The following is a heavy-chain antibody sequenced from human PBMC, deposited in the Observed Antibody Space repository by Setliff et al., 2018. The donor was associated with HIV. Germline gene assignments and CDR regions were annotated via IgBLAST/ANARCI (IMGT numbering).Heavy chain of an antibody. CDR1: DDSLSRSDFY. CDR2: IYDTGDT. D-gene: IGHD6-13*01. J-gene: IGHJ4*02. Sequence: SETLSLTCTVTDDSLSRSDFYWAWIRQPLEKGLEWVASIYDTGDTHYNPSLKSRVTISRDMSKNQFSLKLGSVTAADTAVYYCARHVPRSSRIDYWGQGTLVTVSS. CDR3: ARHVPRSSRIDY. V-gene: IGHV4-39*01.